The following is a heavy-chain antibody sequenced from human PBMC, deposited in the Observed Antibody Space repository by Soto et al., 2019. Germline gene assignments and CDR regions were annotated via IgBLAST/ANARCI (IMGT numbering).Heavy chain of an antibody. CDR1: GYTFTSYA. J-gene: IGHJ4*02. V-gene: IGHV1-3*01. D-gene: IGHD4-4*01. Sequence: QVQLVQSGAEVKKPGASVKVSCKASGYTFTSYAMHWVRQAPGQRLEWMGWINAGNGNTKYSQKFQSRVTITRDTSASTAYMELSSLRSEDTAVYYCARICNYVCLYAFDYWGQGTLVTVSS. CDR3: ARICNYVCLYAFDY. CDR2: INAGNGNT.